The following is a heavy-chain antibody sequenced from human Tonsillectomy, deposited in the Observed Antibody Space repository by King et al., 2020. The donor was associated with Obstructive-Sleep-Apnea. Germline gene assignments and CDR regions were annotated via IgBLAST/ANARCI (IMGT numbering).Heavy chain of an antibody. J-gene: IGHJ4*02. D-gene: IGHD3-10*01. Sequence: VQLVESGGGLVQPGGSLRLSCAASGFTFSSYWMSWVRQAPGKGREWVANIKQDGSEKSNVDSVKGRFTISRDNAKNSLYLQMNSLRAEDTAGYYCAGYMVRGVIIGRPRASPRGFDYWGQGTLVTVSS. CDR1: GFTFSSYW. V-gene: IGHV3-7*01. CDR2: IKQDGSEK. CDR3: AGYMVRGVIIGRPRASPRGFDY.